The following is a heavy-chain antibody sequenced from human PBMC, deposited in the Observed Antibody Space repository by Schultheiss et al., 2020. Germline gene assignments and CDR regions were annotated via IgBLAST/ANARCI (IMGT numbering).Heavy chain of an antibody. D-gene: IGHD3-3*01. V-gene: IGHV3-21*01. J-gene: IGHJ6*03. CDR1: GFTFSSYS. CDR2: ISSSSSYI. CDR3: TRGLEWTTYHFYLDV. Sequence: GGSLRLSCAASGFTFSSYSMNWVRQAPGKGLEWVSSISSSSSYIYYADSVKGRFTISRENVKNSLYLQMNSLRAEDTAVYYCTRGLEWTTYHFYLDVWGKGTTVTVSS.